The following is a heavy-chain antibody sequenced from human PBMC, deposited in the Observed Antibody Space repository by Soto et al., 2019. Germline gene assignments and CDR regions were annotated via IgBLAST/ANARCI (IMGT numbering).Heavy chain of an antibody. CDR2: TSYDGSNN. Sequence: QVQLVESGGGVVQPGTSLRLSCVGSGFTFRSYVIHWVRQAPGKGLEWVALTSYDGSNNFYGDSVKGRFTISRDNSRNTVELQMDSMRLEDTAMYYCARWGTTGGLEVWGQGPLVSVSS. D-gene: IGHD3-16*01. CDR3: ARWGTTGGLEV. J-gene: IGHJ4*02. CDR1: GFTFRSYV. V-gene: IGHV3-33*05.